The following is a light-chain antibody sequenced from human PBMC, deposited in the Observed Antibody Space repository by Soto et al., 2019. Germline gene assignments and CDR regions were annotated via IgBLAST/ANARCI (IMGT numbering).Light chain of an antibody. CDR1: SSNIGSNY. CDR3: AAWDDSLSAYVI. CDR2: RNN. Sequence: QSVLTQSPSASGTPGQRVTISCSGSSSNIGSNYVYWYQQLPGTAPKLLIYRNNQRPSGVPDRFSGSKSGTSASLAISGLRSEDEADYYCAAWDDSLSAYVIFGGGTKVTVL. J-gene: IGLJ2*01. V-gene: IGLV1-47*01.